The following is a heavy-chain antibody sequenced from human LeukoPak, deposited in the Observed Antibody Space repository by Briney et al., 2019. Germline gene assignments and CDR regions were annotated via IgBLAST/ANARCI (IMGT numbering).Heavy chain of an antibody. CDR3: ARDWRRYYDFWSGYLDY. CDR2: INPSGGST. J-gene: IGHJ4*02. Sequence: GASVKVSCKASGYTFTGYYMHWVRQAPGQGLEWMGIINPSGGSTSYAQKFQGRVTMTRDMSTSTVYMELSSLRSEDTAVYYCARDWRRYYDFWSGYLDYWGQGTLVTVSS. V-gene: IGHV1-46*01. D-gene: IGHD3-3*01. CDR1: GYTFTGYY.